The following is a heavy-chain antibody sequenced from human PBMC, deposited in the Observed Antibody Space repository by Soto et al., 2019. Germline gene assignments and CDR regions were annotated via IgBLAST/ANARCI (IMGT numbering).Heavy chain of an antibody. J-gene: IGHJ4*02. CDR2: ISGSGGST. V-gene: IGHV3-23*01. Sequence: GGSLRLSCAASGFTFSSYAMSWVRQAPGKGLEWVSAISGSGGSTNYAEYVKGRFNISRDNTKNTLYLQMNSLRAEDTAVYYCATRYFDPGYWGQGTLVTVSS. D-gene: IGHD3-9*01. CDR1: GFTFSSYA. CDR3: ATRYFDPGY.